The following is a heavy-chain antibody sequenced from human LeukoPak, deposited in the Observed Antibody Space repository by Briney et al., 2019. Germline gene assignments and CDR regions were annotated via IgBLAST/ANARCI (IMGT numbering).Heavy chain of an antibody. CDR2: IYYSGST. CDR3: ARWGSGCPYYYYGMDV. J-gene: IGHJ6*02. CDR1: GGSISSYY. V-gene: IGHV4-59*01. D-gene: IGHD1-26*01. Sequence: SETLSLTCTVSGGSISSYYWSWIRQPPGKGLEWIGYIYYSGSTNYNPSLESRVTISVDTSKNQFSLKLSSVTAADTAVYYCARWGSGCPYYYYGMDVWGQGTTVTVSS.